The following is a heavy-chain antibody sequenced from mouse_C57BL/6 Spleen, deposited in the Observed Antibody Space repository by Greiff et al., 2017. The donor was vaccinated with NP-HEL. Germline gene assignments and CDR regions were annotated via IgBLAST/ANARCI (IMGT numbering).Heavy chain of an antibody. CDR2: IYPRSGNT. D-gene: IGHD1-1*01. V-gene: IGHV1-81*01. CDR3: ARWDYGSSLGFAY. CDR1: GYTFTSYG. Sequence: VKLMESGAELARPGASVKLSCKASGYTFTSYGISWVKQRTGQGLEWIGEIYPRSGNTYYNEKFKGKATLTADKSSSTAYMELRSLTSEDSAVYFCARWDYGSSLGFAYWGQGTLVTVSA. J-gene: IGHJ3*01.